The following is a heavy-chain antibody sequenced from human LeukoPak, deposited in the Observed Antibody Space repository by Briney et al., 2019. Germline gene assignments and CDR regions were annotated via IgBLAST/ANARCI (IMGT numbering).Heavy chain of an antibody. J-gene: IGHJ4*02. CDR3: ARSGEDYFDY. CDR2: IYYSGST. V-gene: IGHV4-59*08. Sequence: SETLSLTCTVSGGSISSYYWSWLRQPPGKGLEWLGYIYYSGSTNYNPSLKRRVTISVDTSKNQFSLKLSSVTAADTAVYYCARSGEDYFDYWGQGTLVTVSS. D-gene: IGHD3-10*01. CDR1: GGSISSYY.